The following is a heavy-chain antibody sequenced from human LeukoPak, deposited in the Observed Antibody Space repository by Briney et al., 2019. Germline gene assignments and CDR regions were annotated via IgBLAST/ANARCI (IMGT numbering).Heavy chain of an antibody. CDR1: GFTFSSYW. J-gene: IGHJ4*02. D-gene: IGHD5-18*01. CDR3: ARHLSGVTGYTYGRGIDY. V-gene: IGHV3-7*01. Sequence: GGSLRLSCAASGFTFSSYWMSWVRQAPGKGLERVANINQDGSEKYYVDSVKGRFTISRDNAKTSLYLQMISLRAEDTAVYYCARHLSGVTGYTYGRGIDYWGQGTLVTASS. CDR2: INQDGSEK.